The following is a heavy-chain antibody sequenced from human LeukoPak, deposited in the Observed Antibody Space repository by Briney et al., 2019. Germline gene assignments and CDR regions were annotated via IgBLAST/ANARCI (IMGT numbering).Heavy chain of an antibody. CDR2: IYYSGST. D-gene: IGHD6-13*01. J-gene: IGHJ4*02. CDR1: GGSISSYY. CDR3: ARGGAAAGTGGLDY. Sequence: SETLSLTCTVSGGSISSYYWSWIRQPPGKGLEWIGYIYYSGSTNYNPSLKSRVTISVDTSKNQFSLKLSSVTAADTAVYYCARGGAAAGTGGLDYWGQGTLVTVFS. V-gene: IGHV4-59*01.